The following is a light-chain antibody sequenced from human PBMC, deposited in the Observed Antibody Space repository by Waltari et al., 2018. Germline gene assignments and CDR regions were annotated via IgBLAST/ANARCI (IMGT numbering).Light chain of an antibody. CDR3: QTGGHGTWV. J-gene: IGLJ3*02. Sequence: QLVLTQSPSASASLAASVKLTCTLSSGHSNNIIAWLQQRPEKGPRYLMKVNSDGSHNKGDEIPDRFAGSSSGAERYLTISSVQSEDEAYYYCQTGGHGTWVFGGGTTLTVL. V-gene: IGLV4-69*01. CDR2: VNSDGSH. CDR1: SGHSNNI.